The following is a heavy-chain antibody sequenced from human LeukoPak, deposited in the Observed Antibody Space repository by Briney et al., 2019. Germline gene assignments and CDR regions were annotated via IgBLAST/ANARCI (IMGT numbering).Heavy chain of an antibody. J-gene: IGHJ4*02. V-gene: IGHV3-30*18. CDR3: AKSPWTMIIYYFDY. Sequence: GGSLRLSCAASGFTFSSYGMHWVRQAPGKGLEWVAVISYDGSNKYYAESVKGRFTISRDNSKNTLYLQMNSLRAEDTAVYYCAKSPWTMIIYYFDYWGQGTLVTVSS. CDR2: ISYDGSNK. D-gene: IGHD3-22*01. CDR1: GFTFSSYG.